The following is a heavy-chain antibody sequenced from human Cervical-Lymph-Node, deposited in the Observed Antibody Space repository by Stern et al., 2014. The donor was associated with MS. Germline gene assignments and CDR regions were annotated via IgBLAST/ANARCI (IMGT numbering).Heavy chain of an antibody. V-gene: IGHV1-46*01. Sequence: VQLLESGAEVKKPGASVKISCKAPGYKFTNYYIHWMRQAPGQGPEWMGMINPSGDSTTYAQKFQGRVTMTRDTSTSTVYMELSRLRSEDAAVYYCASGRLGYWGQGTQGTVSS. CDR2: INPSGDST. CDR3: ASGRLGY. J-gene: IGHJ4*02. CDR1: GYKFTNYY.